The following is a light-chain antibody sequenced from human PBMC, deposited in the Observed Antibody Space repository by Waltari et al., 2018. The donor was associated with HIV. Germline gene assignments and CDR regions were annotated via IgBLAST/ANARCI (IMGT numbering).Light chain of an antibody. CDR2: QDT. J-gene: IGLJ2*01. Sequence: SYDLTQPPSVSVSPGPPAHLTCSGDKLGAKYACWYQRKPGQSPVLVIYQDTKRPSGIPERFSGSNSGNTASLTISGTQAMDEADYYCQAWDSSTCVFGGGTKLTVL. CDR3: QAWDSSTCV. V-gene: IGLV3-1*01. CDR1: KLGAKY.